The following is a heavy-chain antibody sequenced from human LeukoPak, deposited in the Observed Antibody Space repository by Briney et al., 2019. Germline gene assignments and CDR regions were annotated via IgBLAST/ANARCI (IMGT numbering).Heavy chain of an antibody. J-gene: IGHJ6*02. CDR2: ISSSSSTI. CDR1: GFTFSSYS. Sequence: GGSLRLSCAASGFTFSSYSMNWVRQAPGKGLEWVSYISSSSSTIYYADSVKGRFTISRDNAKNSLYPQMNSLRAEDTAVYYCARRVQQLVPSMYGMDVWGQGTTVTVSS. CDR3: ARRVQQLVPSMYGMDV. D-gene: IGHD6-13*01. V-gene: IGHV3-48*01.